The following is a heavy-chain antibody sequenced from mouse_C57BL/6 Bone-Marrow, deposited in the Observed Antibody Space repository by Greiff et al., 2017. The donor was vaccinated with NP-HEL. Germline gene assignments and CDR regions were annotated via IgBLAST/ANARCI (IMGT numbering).Heavy chain of an antibody. CDR3: AREAFPYYYGSTWFAY. CDR1: GFTFSDYY. Sequence: EVQRVESEGGLVQPGSSMKLSCTASGFTFSDYYMAWVRQVPEKGLEWVANINYDGSSTYYLDSLKSRFIISRDNAKNILYLQMSSLKSEDTATYYCAREAFPYYYGSTWFAYWGQGTLVTVSA. J-gene: IGHJ3*01. CDR2: INYDGSST. V-gene: IGHV5-16*01. D-gene: IGHD1-1*01.